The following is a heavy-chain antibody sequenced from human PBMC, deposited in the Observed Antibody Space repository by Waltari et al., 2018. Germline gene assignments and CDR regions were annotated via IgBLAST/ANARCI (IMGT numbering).Heavy chain of an antibody. CDR2: INSNNGDT. CDR3: ARDLDLPRGKYAPGH. V-gene: IGHV1-2*06. D-gene: IGHD3-10*01. Sequence: QVQLVQSGAEVQKPGAAVRVSSKASGSDFRAHSIHWVRQTPGQGLEWMGRINSNNGDTNYAHKFQGRVSFTTDTSMKTVYMEVFTLTSDDTAIYYCARDLDLPRGKYAPGHWGQGTLVTVSS. J-gene: IGHJ4*02. CDR1: GSDFRAHS.